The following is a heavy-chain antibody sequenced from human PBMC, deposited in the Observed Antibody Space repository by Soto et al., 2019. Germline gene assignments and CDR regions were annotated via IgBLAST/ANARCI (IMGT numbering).Heavy chain of an antibody. V-gene: IGHV1-46*01. D-gene: IGHD1-26*01. CDR3: ARGSLGGATPYYFDY. CDR2: INPSGGST. CDR1: GGTFSSYA. Sequence: GASVKVSCKASGGTFSSYAISWVRQAPGQGLEWMGIINPSGGSTSYAQKFQGRVTMTRDTSTSTVYMELSSLRSEDTAVYYCARGSLGGATPYYFDYWGQGTLVTVSS. J-gene: IGHJ4*02.